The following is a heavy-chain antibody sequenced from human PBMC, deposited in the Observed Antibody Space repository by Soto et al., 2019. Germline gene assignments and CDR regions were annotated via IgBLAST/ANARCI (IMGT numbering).Heavy chain of an antibody. CDR3: AKDPHVSSGWDDAFDS. CDR2: ISGSGGST. D-gene: IGHD3-22*01. Sequence: PGGSLRLSCAASGFTFSSYAMSWVRQAPGKGLEWVSAISGSGGSTYYADSVKGRFTISRDNSKNTLYLQINSLRAEDTAVYYCAKDPHVSSGWDDAFDSWGKGTMVTVSS. CDR1: GFTFSSYA. J-gene: IGHJ3*02. V-gene: IGHV3-23*01.